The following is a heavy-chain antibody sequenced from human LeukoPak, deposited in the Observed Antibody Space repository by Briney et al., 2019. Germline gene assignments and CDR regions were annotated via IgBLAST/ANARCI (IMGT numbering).Heavy chain of an antibody. V-gene: IGHV3-30*03. CDR2: ISNDGSRK. CDR1: GFTFSRYG. Sequence: GGSLRLSCAPSGFTFSRYGMHWVRQAPGKGLEWVAIISNDGSRKYYAHSVEGRFTISRDNSKITLYLQMDSLRAEDTAVYYCARDRAWNYFDYWGQGTLVTVSS. D-gene: IGHD3-3*01. J-gene: IGHJ4*02. CDR3: ARDRAWNYFDY.